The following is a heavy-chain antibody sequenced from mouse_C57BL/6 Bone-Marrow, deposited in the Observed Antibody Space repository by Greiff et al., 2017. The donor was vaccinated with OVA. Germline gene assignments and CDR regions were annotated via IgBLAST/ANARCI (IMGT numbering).Heavy chain of an antibody. CDR1: GFTFSNYW. CDR2: IRLKSDNYAT. V-gene: IGHV6-3*01. D-gene: IGHD1-1*01. Sequence: EVKLVESGGGLVQPGGSMKLSCVASGFTFSNYWMNWVRQSPEKGLEWVAQIRLKSDNYATHYAVSVKGRFTISRDDVKSCVYLQMNNLRAVDTGIYYCTEYYGSSYGYLDVWGTGTTVTVSS. J-gene: IGHJ1*03. CDR3: TEYYGSSYGYLDV.